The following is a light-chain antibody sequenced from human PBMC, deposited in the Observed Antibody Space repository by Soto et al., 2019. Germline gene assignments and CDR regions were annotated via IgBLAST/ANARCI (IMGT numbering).Light chain of an antibody. CDR2: GTS. CDR1: QSVSSNY. V-gene: IGKV3D-20*02. Sequence: EIVLTQSPGTLSLSPGERATLSCRASQSVSSNYLTWYQQRPGQAPRLLIYGTSTRATGIPDRFSGSGSGTDFTLTIRQLEPEGFAVYYCQQRSNWPTFGQGTKLEIK. CDR3: QQRSNWPT. J-gene: IGKJ2*01.